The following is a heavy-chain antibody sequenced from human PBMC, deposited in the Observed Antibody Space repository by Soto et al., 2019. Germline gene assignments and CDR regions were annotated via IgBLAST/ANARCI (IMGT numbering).Heavy chain of an antibody. CDR2: IRSKANSYAT. CDR1: GFTFSGSA. J-gene: IGHJ4*02. Sequence: PGGSLRLSCAASGFTFSGSAMHWVRQASGKGLEWVGRIRSKANSYATAYAASVKGRFTISRDDSKNTAYLQMNSLKTEDTAVYYCTSLPIAAAGNINYWGQGTLVTVSS. D-gene: IGHD6-13*01. V-gene: IGHV3-73*01. CDR3: TSLPIAAAGNINY.